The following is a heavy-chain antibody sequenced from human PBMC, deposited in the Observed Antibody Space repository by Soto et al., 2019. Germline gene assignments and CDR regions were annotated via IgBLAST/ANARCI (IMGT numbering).Heavy chain of an antibody. D-gene: IGHD6-6*01. J-gene: IGHJ4*02. CDR2: INPSGGST. CDR3: AREGAARYSFDY. V-gene: IGHV1-46*01. Sequence: ASVKVSCKASGYTFTSYYMLWVRQAPGQGLEWMGIINPSGGSTSYAKKFQGRVTMTRNTSTSTVYMELSSLRSEDTAVYYCAREGAARYSFDYWGQGTLVTVSS. CDR1: GYTFTSYY.